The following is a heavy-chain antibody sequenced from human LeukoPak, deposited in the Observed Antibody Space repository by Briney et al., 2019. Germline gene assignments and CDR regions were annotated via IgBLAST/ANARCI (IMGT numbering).Heavy chain of an antibody. CDR1: GGSISSSNW. J-gene: IGHJ6*02. V-gene: IGHV4-4*02. Sequence: SETLSLTCAVSGGSISSSNWWNWVRQPPGKGLEWIGEIYHSGSTNYNPSLKSRVTISVDKSKNQFSLKLSSVTAADTAVYYCARWGSATWYYYGMDVWGQGTTVTVSS. D-gene: IGHD3-16*01. CDR2: IYHSGST. CDR3: ARWGSATWYYYGMDV.